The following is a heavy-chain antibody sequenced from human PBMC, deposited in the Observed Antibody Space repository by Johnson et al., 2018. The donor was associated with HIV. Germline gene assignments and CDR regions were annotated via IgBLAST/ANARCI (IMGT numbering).Heavy chain of an antibody. CDR1: GFSFSNYG. CDR2: IRNDGSNK. D-gene: IGHD3-22*01. V-gene: IGHV3-30*02. CDR3: ARGRYYDSSGYESGAFDI. J-gene: IGHJ3*02. Sequence: QVQLVESGGGVVQPGESLRLSCAASGFSFSNYGMHWVRQAPGKGLEWVAFIRNDGSNKYYADSVKGRFTISRDNSKNTLYLQMNSLRAEDTAVYYCARGRYYDSSGYESGAFDIWGQGTMVTVSS.